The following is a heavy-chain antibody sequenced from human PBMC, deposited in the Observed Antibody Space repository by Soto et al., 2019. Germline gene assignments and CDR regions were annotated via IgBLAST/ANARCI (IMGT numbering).Heavy chain of an antibody. CDR1: GYSFTSYW. V-gene: IGHV5-51*01. D-gene: IGHD2-21*02. Sequence: HGESLKISCKGSGYSFTSYWIGWVRQMPGKGLEWMGIIYPGDSDTRYSPSFQGQVTISADKSISTAYLQWSSLKASDTAMYYCARHHCGGDCYSPHYYYYYGMDVWGQGTTVTVSS. CDR2: IYPGDSDT. J-gene: IGHJ6*02. CDR3: ARHHCGGDCYSPHYYYYYGMDV.